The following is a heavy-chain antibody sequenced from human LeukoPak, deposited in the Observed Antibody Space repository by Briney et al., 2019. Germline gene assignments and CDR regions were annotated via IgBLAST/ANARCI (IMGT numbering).Heavy chain of an antibody. CDR2: INAGNGNT. J-gene: IGHJ4*02. V-gene: IGHV1-3*01. CDR1: GYTFTIYA. D-gene: IGHD3-10*01. Sequence: GASVTVSFTASGYTFTIYAMHWVRQAPGQRLEWMGWINAGNGNTKYSQKFQGRVTITRDTSASTAYMELSSLRSEDTAVYYCARELGGRITMVRGVTLAGYWGQGTLVTVSS. CDR3: ARELGGRITMVRGVTLAGY.